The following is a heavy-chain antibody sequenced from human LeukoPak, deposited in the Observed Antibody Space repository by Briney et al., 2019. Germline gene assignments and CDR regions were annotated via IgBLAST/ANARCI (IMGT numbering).Heavy chain of an antibody. CDR1: GFTFSDYW. D-gene: IGHD2-15*01. Sequence: PGGSLRLSCVASGFTFSDYWMHWVRQAPGKGLVWVSRINTDMSSTIYTDSVKGRFTISRDNAKNTLYLQMNSLSAEDTAVYYCARDLSHCSGGSCYSAHFDYWGLGTLVTVSS. CDR2: INTDMSST. CDR3: ARDLSHCSGGSCYSAHFDY. J-gene: IGHJ4*02. V-gene: IGHV3-74*01.